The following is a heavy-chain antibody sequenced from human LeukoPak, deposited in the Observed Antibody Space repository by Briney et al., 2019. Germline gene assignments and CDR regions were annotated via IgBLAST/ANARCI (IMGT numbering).Heavy chain of an antibody. V-gene: IGHV1-18*01. D-gene: IGHD3-16*02. Sequence: ASVKVSCKASGHTFTSYGISWVRQAPGQGLEWMGWISAYNGNTNYAQKLQGRVTMTTDTSTSTAYMELRSLRSDDTAVYYCARVQIMITFGGVIVPPDYWGQGTLVTVSS. CDR2: ISAYNGNT. J-gene: IGHJ4*02. CDR3: ARVQIMITFGGVIVPPDY. CDR1: GHTFTSYG.